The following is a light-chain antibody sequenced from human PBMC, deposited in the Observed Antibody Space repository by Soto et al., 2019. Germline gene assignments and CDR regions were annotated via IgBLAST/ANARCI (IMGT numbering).Light chain of an antibody. V-gene: IGKV1-5*03. Sequence: DIQMTQSPSTLSASVGDRVTITCRASQSISSWLAWFQQKPGKAPKLLIYKASSLESGVPSRFSGSGSGTEFTLTISCLQPDDFATYYCQQYSDYRTFGQGTKVDIK. J-gene: IGKJ1*01. CDR1: QSISSW. CDR3: QQYSDYRT. CDR2: KAS.